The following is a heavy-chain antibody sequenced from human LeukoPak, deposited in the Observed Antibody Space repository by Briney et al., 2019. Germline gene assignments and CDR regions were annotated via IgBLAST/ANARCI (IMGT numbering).Heavy chain of an antibody. CDR3: AYRNNFEY. V-gene: IGHV3-7*05. J-gene: IGHJ4*02. D-gene: IGHD1-26*01. Sequence: GGSLRLSCAASGFTFSSHWMHWARQAPGKGLEWVANIKADGSEKYYVDSVKGRFTISRDDAKRTVDLQMDNLRAEDTAIYYCAYRNNFEYWGQGALVTVSS. CDR1: GFTFSSHW. CDR2: IKADGSEK.